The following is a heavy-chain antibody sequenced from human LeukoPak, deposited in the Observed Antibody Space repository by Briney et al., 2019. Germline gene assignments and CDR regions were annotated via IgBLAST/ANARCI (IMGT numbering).Heavy chain of an antibody. J-gene: IGHJ4*02. CDR3: TSVRPRHYNSPDF. D-gene: IGHD3-10*01. CDR2: IKSETNGGII. Sequence: GGSLRLSCAASGFTFSDAWMSWVRQVPGRGLEWVGRIKSETNGGIIDYAAPVKGRFTISRDDSRNTLFLQMNSLKTDDTAVYYCTSVRPRHYNSPDFWGQGTLVTVSS. V-gene: IGHV3-15*01. CDR1: GFTFSDAW.